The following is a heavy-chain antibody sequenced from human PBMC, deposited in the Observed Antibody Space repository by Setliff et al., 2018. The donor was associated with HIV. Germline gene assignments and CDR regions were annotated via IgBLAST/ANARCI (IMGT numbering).Heavy chain of an antibody. J-gene: IGHJ4*02. D-gene: IGHD5-12*01. V-gene: IGHV1-3*03. CDR2: INAGNGNT. CDR3: ARQDVGAYAPLRY. CDR1: GHTFTSYA. Sequence: ASVKVSCKASGHTFTSYAMHWVRQAPGQRLEWMAWINAGNGNTKYSQEFQGRVTITSDASASTAYMELNSLRAEDTALYYCARQDVGAYAPLRYWGQGTLVTVSS.